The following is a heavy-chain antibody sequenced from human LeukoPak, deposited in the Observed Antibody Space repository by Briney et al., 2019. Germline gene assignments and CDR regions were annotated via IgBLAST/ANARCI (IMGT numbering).Heavy chain of an antibody. CDR2: NRGSGGST. V-gene: IGHV3-23*01. J-gene: IGHJ3*02. CDR1: GFTFSSYA. Sequence: GGTLRLSCAAPGFTFSSYAMSWVLQAPGKRLEWFSVNRGSGGSTYYADSVKGRFTISRDNSKNTLYLQMNSLRAEDTAVYYCAKDETMIVVVIRFGAFDIWGQGTMVTVSS. CDR3: AKDETMIVVVIRFGAFDI. D-gene: IGHD3-22*01.